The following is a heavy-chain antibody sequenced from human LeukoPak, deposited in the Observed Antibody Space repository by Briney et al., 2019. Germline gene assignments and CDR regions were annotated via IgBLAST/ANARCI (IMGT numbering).Heavy chain of an antibody. Sequence: GGSLRLSCAASGFVVSGNYMSWVRQAPGKGLEWVSVLRNDGSTNYADSVKGRFTISRDNSKNTLYLQLNNLRAEDTAVYYCARLAALVRGVIDYWGQGTLVTVSS. CDR3: ARLAALVRGVIDY. CDR2: LRNDGST. CDR1: GFVVSGNY. J-gene: IGHJ4*02. V-gene: IGHV3-66*04. D-gene: IGHD3-10*01.